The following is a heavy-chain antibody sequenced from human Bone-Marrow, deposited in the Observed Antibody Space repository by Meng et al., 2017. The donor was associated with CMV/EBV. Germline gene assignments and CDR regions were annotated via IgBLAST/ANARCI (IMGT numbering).Heavy chain of an antibody. CDR1: GFTFSSYA. Sequence: GGSLRLSCAASGFTFSSYAMHWVRQAPGKGLEWVAVIWYDGSNKYYADSVKGRFTISRDNSKNTLYLQMNSLRAEDTAVYYCAREMIGYCSSTSCYHYYYYGMDVWGQGTTVTVSS. D-gene: IGHD2-2*01. CDR3: AREMIGYCSSTSCYHYYYYGMDV. V-gene: IGHV3-30-3*01. J-gene: IGHJ6*02. CDR2: IWYDGSNK.